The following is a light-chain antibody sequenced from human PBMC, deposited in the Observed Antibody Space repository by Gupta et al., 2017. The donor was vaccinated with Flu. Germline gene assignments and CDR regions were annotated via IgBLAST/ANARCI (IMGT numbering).Light chain of an antibody. CDR3: QQQNSPPVT. V-gene: IGKV1-17*01. CDR2: AAS. CDR1: QENRNK. J-gene: IGKJ1*01. Sequence: IQLTLSPSSLSASVGDRVTISCRARQENRNKLGWYQQKPGKAPKRLIYAASSLQSGVPARFSGSGSGTEFTLTVSSLQPEDVATYYCQQQNSPPVTCGRGTKVEIK.